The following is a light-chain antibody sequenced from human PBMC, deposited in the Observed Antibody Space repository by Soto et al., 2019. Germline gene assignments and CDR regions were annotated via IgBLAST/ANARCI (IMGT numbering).Light chain of an antibody. V-gene: IGKV3-11*01. CDR1: QSISSY. CDR2: DAS. Sequence: EIVLTQSPATLSLSPGERATLSCTASQSISSYLAWYQQKPGQAPRLLIYDASNRATGIPARFSGSGSGTDFTLTISSLEPEDFAVYYCQQRPSWTFGQGTKVEI. CDR3: QQRPSWT. J-gene: IGKJ1*01.